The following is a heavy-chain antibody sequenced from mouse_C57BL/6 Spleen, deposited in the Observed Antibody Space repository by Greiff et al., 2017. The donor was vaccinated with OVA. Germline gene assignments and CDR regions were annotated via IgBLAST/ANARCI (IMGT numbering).Heavy chain of an antibody. D-gene: IGHD1-1*01. CDR3: ARREEGRYYGSSPFAY. V-gene: IGHV1-62-2*01. Sequence: QVQLQQSGAELVKPGASVKLSCKASGYTFTEYTIHWVKQRSGQGLEWIGWFYPGSGSIKYNEKFKDKATLTADKSSSTVYMELSRLTSEDSAVYFCARREEGRYYGSSPFAYWGQGTLVTVSA. J-gene: IGHJ3*01. CDR1: GYTFTEYT. CDR2: FYPGSGSI.